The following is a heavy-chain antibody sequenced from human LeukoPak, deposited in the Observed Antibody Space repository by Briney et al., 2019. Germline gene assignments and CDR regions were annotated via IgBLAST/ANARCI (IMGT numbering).Heavy chain of an antibody. V-gene: IGHV6-1*01. J-gene: IGHJ4*02. D-gene: IGHD5-12*01. CDR1: GGSVSSNTAA. CDR3: AREGGYGIIDS. CDR2: TYYRSKWYN. Sequence: SQTLSLTCGISGGSVSSNTAAWNWFRQSPSRGLEWLGRTYYRSKWYNDYAVSVKSRITVNPDTSKNHFSLQLNSVSPEDTAVYYCAREGGYGIIDSWGQGTLVTVSS.